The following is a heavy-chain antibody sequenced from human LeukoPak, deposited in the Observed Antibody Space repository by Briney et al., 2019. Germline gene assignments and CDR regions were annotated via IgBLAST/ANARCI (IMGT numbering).Heavy chain of an antibody. CDR1: GFTFSSYA. Sequence: PGGSLRLSCAASGFTFSSYAMSWVRQAPGKGLQWVSAINWNGDSTSYADSVKGRFTISRDNAKNSLYLQMNSLRAEDTALYYCAREKVTTDNYYYMDVWGKGTTVTVSS. V-gene: IGHV3-20*04. J-gene: IGHJ6*03. D-gene: IGHD4-11*01. CDR3: AREKVTTDNYYYMDV. CDR2: INWNGDST.